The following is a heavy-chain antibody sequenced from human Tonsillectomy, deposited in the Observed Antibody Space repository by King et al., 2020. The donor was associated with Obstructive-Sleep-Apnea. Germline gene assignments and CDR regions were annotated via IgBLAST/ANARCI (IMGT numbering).Heavy chain of an antibody. CDR3: ARDDKGAEHLVHYSHYYGMDV. CDR2: IYYSGST. Sequence: QLQESGPGLVKPSETLSLTCTVSGGSISSTSYYWGWIRQPPRKGLEWIGSIYYSGSTYYNSSLKSRVTISVDTSKDQFSLKLSSLTAADTAVYYCARDDKGAEHLVHYSHYYGMDVWGQGTTVTVSS. V-gene: IGHV4-39*07. J-gene: IGHJ6*02. D-gene: IGHD6-6*01. CDR1: GGSISSTSYY.